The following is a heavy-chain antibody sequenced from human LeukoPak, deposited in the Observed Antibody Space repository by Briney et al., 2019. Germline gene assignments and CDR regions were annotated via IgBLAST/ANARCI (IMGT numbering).Heavy chain of an antibody. V-gene: IGHV4-59*01. CDR1: GGSISSYY. CDR3: ARDVGSHNAFDI. D-gene: IGHD1-26*01. J-gene: IGHJ3*02. Sequence: PSETLSLTCTVSGGSISSYYWSWIRQPPGKGLEWMGYIYYSGSTNYNPSLKSRVTISVDTSKNQFSLKLSSVTAADTAVYYCARDVGSHNAFDIWGQGTMVTVSS. CDR2: IYYSGST.